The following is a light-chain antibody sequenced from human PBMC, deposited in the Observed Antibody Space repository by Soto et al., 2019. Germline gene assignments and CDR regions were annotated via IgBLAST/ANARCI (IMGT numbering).Light chain of an antibody. CDR2: GAS. J-gene: IGKJ1*01. Sequence: EIVLTQSPATLSSSPGEGATLSCRASQSVSSTFLAWYQHKPGRPPRLLIYGASSRATDIPDRFSGGGSGTDFTLTIIRLEPEDFAVYYCQQYGSSPWTFGQGTKVEIK. CDR1: QSVSSTF. CDR3: QQYGSSPWT. V-gene: IGKV3-20*01.